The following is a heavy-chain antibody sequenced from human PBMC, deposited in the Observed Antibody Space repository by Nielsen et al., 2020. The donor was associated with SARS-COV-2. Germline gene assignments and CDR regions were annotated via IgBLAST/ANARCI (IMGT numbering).Heavy chain of an antibody. Sequence: GESLKISCAASGFTFSSYSMNWVRQAPGKGLEWVSSISISSSSFYYTDSVRGRFTISRDNAKSSLYLQLTSLRAEDTAVYYCAGHNYYYYGMDVWGQGTTVTVSS. V-gene: IGHV3-21*01. CDR3: AGHNYYYYGMDV. CDR2: ISISSSSF. CDR1: GFTFSSYS. J-gene: IGHJ6*02.